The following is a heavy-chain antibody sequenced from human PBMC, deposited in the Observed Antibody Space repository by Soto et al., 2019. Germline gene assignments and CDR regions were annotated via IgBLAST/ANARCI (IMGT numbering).Heavy chain of an antibody. CDR2: TYYRSKWYY. CDR1: GDSVTGNTAG. CDR3: ASGMLVRGAYYVNX. Sequence: SQTLSLTCVISGDSVTGNTAGWNWIRQSPSRGIECIGSTYYRSKWYYDYAGSLKGRMTINPDTSRNQLSLQLNSVSPEDTAVYYCASGMLVRGAYYVNXWGQGTTVTVS. D-gene: IGHD3-10*02. J-gene: IGHJ6*02. V-gene: IGHV6-1*01.